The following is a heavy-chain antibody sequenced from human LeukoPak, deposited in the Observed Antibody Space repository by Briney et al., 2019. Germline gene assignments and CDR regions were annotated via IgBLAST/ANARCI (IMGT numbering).Heavy chain of an antibody. J-gene: IGHJ3*02. V-gene: IGHV3-66*01. CDR1: GFTFEDFG. Sequence: GGSLRLSCAASGFTFEDFGMTWVRQVPGKGLEWVSVIYSGGSTYYADSVKGRFTISRDNSKNTLYLQMNSLRAEDTAVYYCARGPINAFDIWGQGTMVTVSS. CDR3: ARGPINAFDI. CDR2: IYSGGST.